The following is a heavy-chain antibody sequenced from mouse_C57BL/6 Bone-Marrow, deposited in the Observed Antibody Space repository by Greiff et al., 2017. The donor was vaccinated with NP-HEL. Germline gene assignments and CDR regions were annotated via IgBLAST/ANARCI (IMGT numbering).Heavy chain of an antibody. V-gene: IGHV1-15*01. D-gene: IGHD2-3*01. J-gene: IGHJ2*01. CDR2: IDPETGGT. CDR1: GYTFTDYE. Sequence: QVQLQQSGAELVRPGASVTLSCKASGYTFTDYEMHWVKQTPVHGLEWIGAIDPETGGTAYNQKFKGKAILTADKSSSTAYMQLRSLTSEDSAVYYCTRMGWLLAFDYWCQGTTLTVSS. CDR3: TRMGWLLAFDY.